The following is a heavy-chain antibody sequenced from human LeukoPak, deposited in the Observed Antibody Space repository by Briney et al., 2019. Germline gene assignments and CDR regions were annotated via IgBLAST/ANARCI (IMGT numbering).Heavy chain of an antibody. CDR3: AKALVVPAAGYYFDD. Sequence: GGSLRLSCAASGFTFSSYAMSWVRQAPGKGLEWVSVISGRGGSTYYADSVKGRFTVSRDNSKNTLYLQMNSLRAEDTALYYCAKALVVPAAGYYFDDWGQGTLVTFSS. V-gene: IGHV3-23*01. D-gene: IGHD2-2*01. CDR2: ISGRGGST. CDR1: GFTFSSYA. J-gene: IGHJ4*02.